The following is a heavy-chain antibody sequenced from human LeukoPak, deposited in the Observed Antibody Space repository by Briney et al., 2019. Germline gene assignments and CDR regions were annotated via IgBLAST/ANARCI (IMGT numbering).Heavy chain of an antibody. CDR1: GFTFNSYA. Sequence: PGGSLRLSCAASGFTFNSYAMHWVRQTPGKGLEWVAVISYDGSNKYYADSVKGRFTISRDNSKNTLYLQMNSLRAEDTAVYYCARASRPYNWFDPWGQGTLVTVSS. J-gene: IGHJ5*02. CDR3: ARASRPYNWFDP. V-gene: IGHV3-30*01. D-gene: IGHD6-25*01. CDR2: ISYDGSNK.